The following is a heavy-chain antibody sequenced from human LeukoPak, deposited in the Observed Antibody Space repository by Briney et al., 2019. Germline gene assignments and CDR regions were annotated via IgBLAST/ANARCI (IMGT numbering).Heavy chain of an antibody. Sequence: GGSLRLSCAASGFTVASNYMNWLRQAPGKGLEWVSVIYSGGDTDYADSVKGRFTISRDNSKNTVFLEMNSLRAEDTAVYYCAREFSYWGYDILTGYYMGAFDIWGQGTMVTVSS. J-gene: IGHJ3*02. CDR1: GFTVASNY. V-gene: IGHV3-66*01. D-gene: IGHD3-9*01. CDR3: AREFSYWGYDILTGYYMGAFDI. CDR2: IYSGGDT.